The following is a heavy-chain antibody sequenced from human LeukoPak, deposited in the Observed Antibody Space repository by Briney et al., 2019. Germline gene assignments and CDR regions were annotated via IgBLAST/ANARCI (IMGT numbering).Heavy chain of an antibody. V-gene: IGHV4-4*07. CDR1: GASISSNY. CDR2: MYTSGNT. D-gene: IGHD1-26*01. CDR3: ANGANSGSYFED. Sequence: SETLSLTCTVSGASISSNYWSWIRQPAGKGLEWIGRMYTSGNTHYSPSLKSRVTMSVDTSKNQFSLNLTSVPAADTAVYYCANGANSGSYFEDWGQGTLVTVSS. J-gene: IGHJ4*02.